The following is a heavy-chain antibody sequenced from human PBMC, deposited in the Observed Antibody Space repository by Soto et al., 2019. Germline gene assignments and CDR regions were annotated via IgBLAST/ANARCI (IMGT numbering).Heavy chain of an antibody. Sequence: SQTLSLTCAITGDSVSRNSAGWSWVRQSPSRGLELLGRTYYRSKWYYEYAVSVRGRITINPDTSKNQYSLQLNSVTPEDTAVYFCARGEQYSGRIFDYWGQGTLVTVSS. J-gene: IGHJ4*01. CDR3: ARGEQYSGRIFDY. CDR2: TYYRSKWYY. CDR1: GDSVSRNSAG. D-gene: IGHD1-26*01. V-gene: IGHV6-1*01.